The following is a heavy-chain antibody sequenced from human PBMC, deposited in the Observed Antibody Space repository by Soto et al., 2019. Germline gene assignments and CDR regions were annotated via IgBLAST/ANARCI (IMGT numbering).Heavy chain of an antibody. D-gene: IGHD1-26*01. CDR3: AKNSTRELAFCFDP. CDR2: INAHSGGT. Sequence: ASVKVSCKASGFSFTGYYIHWLRQAPGQGLEWMGWINAHSGGTEYAQKFQGRVTLTRDTSIATAYLTLTSLTSDDTALYYCAKNSTRELAFCFDPWGQGTQGTVSP. CDR1: GFSFTGYY. J-gene: IGHJ5*02. V-gene: IGHV1-2*02.